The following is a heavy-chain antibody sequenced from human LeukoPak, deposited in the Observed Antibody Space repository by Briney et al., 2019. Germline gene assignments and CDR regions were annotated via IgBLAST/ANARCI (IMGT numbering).Heavy chain of an antibody. J-gene: IGHJ4*02. Sequence: GGSLRLSCAASGLTFSSHAMSWVCQAPGKGLEWVSSISVSRGSTYYADSVKGRFTISRDNSKNTVYLQMNSLRAEDTAVYYCAREDPPGFDYWGQGTLVTVSS. CDR1: GLTFSSHA. V-gene: IGHV3-23*01. CDR3: AREDPPGFDY. CDR2: ISVSRGST.